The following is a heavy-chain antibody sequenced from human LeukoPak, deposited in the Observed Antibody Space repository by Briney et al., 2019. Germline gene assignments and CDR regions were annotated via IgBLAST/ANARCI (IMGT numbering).Heavy chain of an antibody. Sequence: SQTLSLTCAISGDSVSSNSAAWNWIRQSPSRGLEWLGRTYYRSKWYNDHAVSVKSRITINPDTSKNQFSLQLNSVTPEDTAVYYCARGPSYSGYFWFDPWGQGTLVTVSS. CDR1: GDSVSSNSAA. CDR3: ARGPSYSGYFWFDP. D-gene: IGHD5-12*01. CDR2: TYYRSKWYN. J-gene: IGHJ5*02. V-gene: IGHV6-1*01.